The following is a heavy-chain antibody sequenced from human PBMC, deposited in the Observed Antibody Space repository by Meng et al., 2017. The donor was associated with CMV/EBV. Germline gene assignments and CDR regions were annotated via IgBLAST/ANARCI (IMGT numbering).Heavy chain of an antibody. CDR1: GFTFSSYS. Sequence: ETLSLTCAASGFTFSSYSMNWVRQAPGKGLEWVSSISSSSSYIYYADSVKGRFTISRDNAKNSLYLQMNSLRAEDTAVYYCARGRWFGELSWFDPWGQGTLVTVSS. V-gene: IGHV3-21*01. D-gene: IGHD3-10*01. CDR2: ISSSSSYI. J-gene: IGHJ5*02. CDR3: ARGRWFGELSWFDP.